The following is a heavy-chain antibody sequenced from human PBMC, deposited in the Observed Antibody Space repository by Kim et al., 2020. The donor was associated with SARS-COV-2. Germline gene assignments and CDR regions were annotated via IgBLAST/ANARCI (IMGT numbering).Heavy chain of an antibody. CDR3: ARGITYYYDSSWGY. CDR2: IKQDGSEK. V-gene: IGHV3-7*01. D-gene: IGHD3-22*01. CDR1: GFTFSSYW. Sequence: GGSLRLSCAASGFTFSSYWMSWVRQAPGKGLEWVANIKQDGSEKYYVDSVKGRFTISRDNAKNSLYLQMNSLRAEDTAVYYCARGITYYYDSSWGYWGQGTLVTVSS. J-gene: IGHJ4*02.